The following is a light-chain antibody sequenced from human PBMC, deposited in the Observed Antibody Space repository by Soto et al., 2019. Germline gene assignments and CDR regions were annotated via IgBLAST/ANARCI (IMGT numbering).Light chain of an antibody. J-gene: IGKJ1*01. V-gene: IGKV1-8*01. CDR1: QCISSY. CDR3: QQYYSYLRT. Sequence: AIRMTQSPSSLSASTGDRVTIPCRASQCISSYLAWYQQKPGKAPKLLIYAASTLQSGVPSRFSGSGSGTDFTLTISCLQSEDFATYYCQQYYSYLRTFGQGTKV. CDR2: AAS.